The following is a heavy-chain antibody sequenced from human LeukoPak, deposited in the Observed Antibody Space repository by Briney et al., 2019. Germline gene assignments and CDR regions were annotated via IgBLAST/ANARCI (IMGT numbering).Heavy chain of an antibody. CDR1: GYSISSGYY. V-gene: IGHV4-38-2*02. D-gene: IGHD3-16*01. CDR3: ARETSQKGAHYMDV. Sequence: SETLSLTCTVSGYSISSGYYWGWIRQPPGKGLEWIGSIYYSGSTYYNPSLKSRVTISVDTSKNQFSLKLSSVTAADTAVYYCARETSQKGAHYMDVWGKGTTVTISS. CDR2: IYYSGST. J-gene: IGHJ6*03.